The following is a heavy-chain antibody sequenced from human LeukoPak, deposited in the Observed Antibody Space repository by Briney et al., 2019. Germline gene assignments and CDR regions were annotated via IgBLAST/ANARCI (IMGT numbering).Heavy chain of an antibody. CDR2: ISSSGSTM. V-gene: IGHV3-11*01. J-gene: IGHJ6*03. Sequence: SGGSLRLSCAASGFMFSSYGMSWIRQAPGKGLEWVSYISSSGSTMYYTDSVKGRFTISRDNAKDSLYLQMNSLRAEDTAVYYCASASGYSRYYYYMDVWGKGTTVTVSS. CDR1: GFMFSSYG. D-gene: IGHD6-13*01. CDR3: ASASGYSRYYYYMDV.